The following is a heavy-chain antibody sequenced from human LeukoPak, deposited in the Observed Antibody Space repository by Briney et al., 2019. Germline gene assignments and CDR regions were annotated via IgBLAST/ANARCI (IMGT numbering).Heavy chain of an antibody. V-gene: IGHV4-59*01. D-gene: IGHD3-22*01. J-gene: IGHJ4*02. CDR1: GGSISTYY. CDR2: ISHSGST. Sequence: SETLSLTCTVSGGSISTYYWSWIRQPPGKGLEWLAYISHSGSTNFNPSLKSRVTISVDTSMNQFSMKLSSVTAADTAVYYCARESDYYDSSGYFDYWGKGTLVSVSS. CDR3: ARESDYYDSSGYFDY.